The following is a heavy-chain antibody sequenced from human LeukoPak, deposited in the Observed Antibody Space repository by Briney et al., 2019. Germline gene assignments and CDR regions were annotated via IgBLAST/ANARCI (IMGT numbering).Heavy chain of an antibody. Sequence: SGGSLRLSCAASGFTFSSYAMHWVRHAPGKGLEWVAVISYDGSNKYYAVSVKGRFTISRDNSKNTLYLQMNSLRAEDTAVYYCARGSPPHDAFDIWGQGTMVTVSS. V-gene: IGHV3-30*04. CDR2: ISYDGSNK. J-gene: IGHJ3*02. CDR3: ARGSPPHDAFDI. CDR1: GFTFSSYA.